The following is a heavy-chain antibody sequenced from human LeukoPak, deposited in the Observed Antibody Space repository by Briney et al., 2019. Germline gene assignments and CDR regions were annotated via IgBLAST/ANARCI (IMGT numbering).Heavy chain of an antibody. V-gene: IGHV3-13*01. CDR2: IDTAGDT. D-gene: IGHD6-19*01. CDR1: GFTFSSYD. CDR3: ARDYRDSSGWYFGY. J-gene: IGHJ4*02. Sequence: GGSLRLSCAASGFTFSSYDMHWVRQATGKGLEWVSAIDTAGDTYYPGSVKGRFTISRENAKNSLYLQMNSLRAEDTAVYYCARDYRDSSGWYFGYWGQGTLVTVSS.